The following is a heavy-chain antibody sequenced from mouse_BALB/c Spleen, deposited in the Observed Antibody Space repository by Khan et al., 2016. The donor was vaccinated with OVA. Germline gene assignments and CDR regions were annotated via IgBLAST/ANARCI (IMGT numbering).Heavy chain of an antibody. V-gene: IGHV3-2*02. D-gene: IGHD1-2*01. CDR3: ARTARIKY. J-gene: IGHJ2*01. Sequence: EVQLQESGPGLVKPSQSISLPFPVPFPPPTSGYGWNWIRQFPGNKLEWMGYISYSGSTNYNPSLKSRISITRDTSKNQFFLQLNSVTTEDTATYYCARTARIKYWGQGTTLTVSS. CDR2: ISYSGST. CDR1: FPPPTSGYG.